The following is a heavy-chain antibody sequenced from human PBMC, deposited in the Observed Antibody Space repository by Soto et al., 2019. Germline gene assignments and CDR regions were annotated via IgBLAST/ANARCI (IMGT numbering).Heavy chain of an antibody. D-gene: IGHD3-10*01. V-gene: IGHV1-8*01. J-gene: IGHJ4*02. CDR2: MNPNSGNT. CDR1: GYTFTSYD. CDR3: ARLAWVRGFTSVDY. Sequence: QVQLVQSGAEVKKPGASVKVSCKASGYTFTSYDINWVRQATGQGLEWMGWMNPNSGNTGYAQKFQGRVTMTRNTSISTGYMGLSSLRSEDTAVYYCARLAWVRGFTSVDYWCQGTLVTVSS.